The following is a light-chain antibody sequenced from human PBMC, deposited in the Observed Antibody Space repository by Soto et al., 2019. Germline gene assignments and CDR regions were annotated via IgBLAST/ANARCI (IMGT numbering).Light chain of an antibody. V-gene: IGKV3-15*01. CDR2: GAS. J-gene: IGKJ1*01. CDR1: QSVSSN. Sequence: EIVITQSPSTVSVSPGERATLSCRASQSVSSNLAWYQQKPGQAPRLLIYGASTRATGIPARFSGSGSGTEFTLTISSLQSEDFAVYYCQEYSTWPWTFGQGTKV. CDR3: QEYSTWPWT.